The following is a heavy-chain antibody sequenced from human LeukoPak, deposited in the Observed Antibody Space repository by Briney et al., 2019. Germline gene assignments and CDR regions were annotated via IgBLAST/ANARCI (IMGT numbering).Heavy chain of an antibody. J-gene: IGHJ5*02. CDR1: GFTFSSYS. Sequence: GGSLRLSCAASGFTFSSYSMNWVRQAPGKGLEWVSYISSSSSTIYYADSVKGRFTISRDNSKNTLYLQMNSLRAEDTAVYYCAKLLVVRGVIISWGQGTLVTVSS. V-gene: IGHV3-48*01. D-gene: IGHD3-10*01. CDR2: ISSSSSTI. CDR3: AKLLVVRGVIIS.